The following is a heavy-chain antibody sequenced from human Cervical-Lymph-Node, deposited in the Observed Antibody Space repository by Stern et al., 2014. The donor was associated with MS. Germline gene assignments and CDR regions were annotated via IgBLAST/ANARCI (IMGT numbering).Heavy chain of an antibody. D-gene: IGHD6-19*01. Sequence: VQLVESGAEVKKPGASVKVSCKASGNTFTRDYIHWVRQAPGQGLEWMGIINPSAGSTSYAQKFQGRVTMTRDTSTSTVYMELSSLRSEDTAVYYCAREVAGHRLGMMDVWGQGTTVTVSS. CDR2: INPSAGST. CDR3: AREVAGHRLGMMDV. V-gene: IGHV1-46*01. J-gene: IGHJ6*02. CDR1: GNTFTRDY.